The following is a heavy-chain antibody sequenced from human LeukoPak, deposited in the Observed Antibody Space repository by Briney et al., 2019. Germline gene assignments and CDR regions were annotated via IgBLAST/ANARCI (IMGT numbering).Heavy chain of an antibody. D-gene: IGHD2-15*01. CDR1: GFTFSRYW. V-gene: IGHV3-74*01. Sequence: GGSLTLSCAASGFTFSRYWMHWVRHTPGKGLVSVSRINSDGSSTRYADSVKGRFTISRENAKNTLDLQMRSLRAEDTAVYYCARVGCSGGSCYFDYWGQGTLVTVSS. J-gene: IGHJ4*02. CDR2: INSDGSST. CDR3: ARVGCSGGSCYFDY.